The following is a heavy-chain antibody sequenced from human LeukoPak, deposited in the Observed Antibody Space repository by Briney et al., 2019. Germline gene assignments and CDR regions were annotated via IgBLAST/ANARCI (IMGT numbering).Heavy chain of an antibody. D-gene: IGHD3-10*01. J-gene: IGHJ4*02. CDR3: ARQHPPPRISLVRGVEY. V-gene: IGHV4-38-2*01. CDR1: GYSISSAYY. Sequence: SETLSLTCAVSGYSISSAYYWGWIRQPPGKGLEWIGTIYHSGNTYYNPSLKSRVTISVDTSKNQFSLKLSSVTAADTAVYYCARQHPPPRISLVRGVEYWGQGTLVTVSS. CDR2: IYHSGNT.